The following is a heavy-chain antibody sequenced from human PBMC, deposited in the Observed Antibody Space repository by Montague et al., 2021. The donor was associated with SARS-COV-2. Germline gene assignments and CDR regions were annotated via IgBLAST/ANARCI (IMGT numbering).Heavy chain of an antibody. V-gene: IGHV4-39*01. CDR1: GGSISSTSFF. D-gene: IGHD6-19*01. J-gene: IGHJ4*02. CDR3: ARSTSGWFIY. CDR2: MYSSGTT. Sequence: SETLSLTCSVSGGSISSTSFFWAWIRQPPGKGLEWVGSMYSSGTTYYNPSLKSRVTISGDTSRNQLSVRLSSVTAADTAVHYCARSTSGWFIYWGQGTRVT.